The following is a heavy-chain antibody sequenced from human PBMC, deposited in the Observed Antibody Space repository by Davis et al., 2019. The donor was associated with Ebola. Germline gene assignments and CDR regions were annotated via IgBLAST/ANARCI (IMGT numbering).Heavy chain of an antibody. V-gene: IGHV1-69*13. D-gene: IGHD3/OR15-3a*01. CDR2: IIPIFGTA. CDR3: ARGPNSGTYFGLFDY. J-gene: IGHJ5*01. Sequence: SSVKVSCKASGGTFSSYAISWVRQPPGQGLEWMGGIIPIFGTANYAQKFQGRVTITADESTSTAYMELSSLRAEDTAVYYCARGPNSGTYFGLFDYWGQGTLVTVSS. CDR1: GGTFSSYA.